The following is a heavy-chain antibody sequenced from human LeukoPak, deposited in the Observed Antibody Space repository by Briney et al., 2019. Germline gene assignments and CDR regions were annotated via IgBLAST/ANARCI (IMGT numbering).Heavy chain of an antibody. Sequence: GGSLRLSCSASGFTFSGHAMSLVRQAPGKGLGWASGISTSGGSTYYGNSMKGRFAISRDNSKNMVYLQMNSLRAEDTAVYYCAKDRPGEAWFDYWGQGTLVTVSS. CDR3: AKDRPGEAWFDY. CDR1: GFTFSGHA. J-gene: IGHJ4*02. V-gene: IGHV3-23*01. CDR2: ISTSGGST. D-gene: IGHD7-27*01.